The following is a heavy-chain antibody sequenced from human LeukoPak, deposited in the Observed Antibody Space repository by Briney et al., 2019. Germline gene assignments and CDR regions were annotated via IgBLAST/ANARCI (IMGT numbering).Heavy chain of an antibody. J-gene: IGHJ4*02. CDR1: GFTFSGYS. CDR2: ISSCSSTI. D-gene: IGHD2-21*02. CDR3: ARGRADYYFDY. Sequence: GRSLRLSCAASGFTFSGYSMNWVRQAPGQGLEWVSYISSCSSTIYYADSVRGRFTISRDNAKSSLYLQMNSLRAEDTAVYYCARGRADYYFDYWSQGTLVTVSS. V-gene: IGHV3-48*01.